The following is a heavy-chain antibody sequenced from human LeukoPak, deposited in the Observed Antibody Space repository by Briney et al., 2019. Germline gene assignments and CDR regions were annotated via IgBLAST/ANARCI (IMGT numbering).Heavy chain of an antibody. D-gene: IGHD6-13*01. J-gene: IGHJ6*04. CDR3: ARNGILGIAAAVDV. Sequence: GGSLRLSCAAPGFTVSSNYMSWVRQAPGKGLEWVSVIYSGGSTYYADSVKGRFTISRDNAQNSLYLQMNSLRAEDTAVYYCARNGILGIAAAVDVWGKGTTVTVSS. CDR1: GFTVSSNY. CDR2: IYSGGST. V-gene: IGHV3-53*01.